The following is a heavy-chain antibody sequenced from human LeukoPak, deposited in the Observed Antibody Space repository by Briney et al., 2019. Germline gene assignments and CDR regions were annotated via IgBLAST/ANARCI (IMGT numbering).Heavy chain of an antibody. Sequence: GGSLRLSCAASGFTFSSYWMSWVRQAPGKGLEWVANIRQDGSEKYYVDSLKGRFTISRDNAKNSLYLQMNSLGAEDTAVYYCARGNYGSIDAFDIWGQGTMVTVSS. CDR1: GFTFSSYW. CDR3: ARGNYGSIDAFDI. CDR2: IRQDGSEK. J-gene: IGHJ3*02. D-gene: IGHD3-10*01. V-gene: IGHV3-7*05.